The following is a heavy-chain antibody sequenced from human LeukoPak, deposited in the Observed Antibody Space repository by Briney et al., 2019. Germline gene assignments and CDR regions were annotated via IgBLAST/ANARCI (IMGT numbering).Heavy chain of an antibody. D-gene: IGHD4-17*01. CDR2: ISSSSDYT. CDR3: SRDPPTVTAGIAFDY. CDR1: GFTFSDHH. Sequence: GGSLRLSCAASGFTFSDHHMSWIRQAPGKGLEWVSYISSSSDYTNYADSVKGRFTVSRDNSKNTLYLQMNSLRAEDTAVYYCSRDPPTVTAGIAFDYWGQGTLVTVAS. J-gene: IGHJ4*02. V-gene: IGHV3-11*06.